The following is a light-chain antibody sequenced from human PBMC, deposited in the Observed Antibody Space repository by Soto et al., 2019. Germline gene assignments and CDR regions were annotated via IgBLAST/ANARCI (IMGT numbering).Light chain of an antibody. V-gene: IGKV1-5*03. J-gene: IGKJ2*01. CDR3: QQYKTYTYT. Sequence: DIQMTQSPSTLSASVGDRVTITCRASQSIDSWLAWYQQKPGKAPKLLIYRASSLESGVPSRFSGSGSGTQFTLTISSLQPDDFTTYYCQQYKTYTYTFAHGTKLEIK. CDR2: RAS. CDR1: QSIDSW.